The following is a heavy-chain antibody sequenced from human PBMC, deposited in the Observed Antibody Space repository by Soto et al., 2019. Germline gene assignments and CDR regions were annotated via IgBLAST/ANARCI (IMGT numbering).Heavy chain of an antibody. Sequence: QVQLVESGGGVVQPGRSLRLSCAASGFTFSRYGMHWVRQAPGKGLEWVAVIWYDGSNKYYADSVKGRFTISRGNSNNPLSLQMNSLTAEDTAVYYCASSSSNCGLAYWGQGTLVTVSS. V-gene: IGHV3-33*01. CDR2: IWYDGSNK. CDR1: GFTFSRYG. D-gene: IGHD1-1*01. CDR3: ASSSSNCGLAY. J-gene: IGHJ4*02.